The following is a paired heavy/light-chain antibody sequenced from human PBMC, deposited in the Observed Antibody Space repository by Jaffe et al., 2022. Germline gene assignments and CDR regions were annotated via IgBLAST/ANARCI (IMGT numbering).Light chain of an antibody. CDR1: HYITTY. V-gene: IGKV1-39*01. Sequence: DIQLTQSPSSLSASVGDRVTITCRASHYITTYLNWYQQKPGKAPKLLIFGASNLQSGVPSRFSGSGSGTDFTLTISSLQPEDFATYSCQHSYTPPWTFGQGTKVEFK. CDR2: GAS. CDR3: QHSYTPPWT. J-gene: IGKJ1*01.
Heavy chain of an antibody. CDR3: AKDASHTDSPWYYFNH. J-gene: IGHJ4*02. V-gene: IGHV3-7*05. CDR2: IKQDGSAT. Sequence: ELQLVESGGGLVQPGGSLRLSCEASGFTFSSYWMNWVRQAPGKGLEWVANIKQDGSATYYVDSVRGRFTISRDNAKNSLYLQMNSLRAEDTAVYYCAKDASHTDSPWYYFNHWGQGSLVTVSS. D-gene: IGHD2-15*01. CDR1: GFTFSSYW.